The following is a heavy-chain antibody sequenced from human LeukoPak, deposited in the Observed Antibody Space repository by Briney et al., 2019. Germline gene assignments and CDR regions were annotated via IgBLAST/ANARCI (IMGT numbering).Heavy chain of an antibody. Sequence: PSETLSLTCTVSGGSISSYYWSWIRQPPGKGLEWIGEINHNGGTNYNPSLKSRVTISVDTSKNQFSLKLSSVTAADTAVYYCARRRPRSTSCYYDYWGQGTLVTVSS. D-gene: IGHD2-2*01. CDR1: GGSISSYY. V-gene: IGHV4-34*01. CDR3: ARRRPRSTSCYYDY. J-gene: IGHJ4*02. CDR2: INHNGGT.